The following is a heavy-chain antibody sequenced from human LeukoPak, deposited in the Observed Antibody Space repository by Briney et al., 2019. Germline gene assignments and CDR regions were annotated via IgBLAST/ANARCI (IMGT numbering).Heavy chain of an antibody. Sequence: GTPLKVSCKAAGYTFTRYVISSVRQSPGHQLRGLGWISAYNGNTNYARKLQGRVTLTTDTSTSTAYMELRSLRSDDTAVYYCARRPDYLDVWGKGTTVTVSS. V-gene: IGHV1-18*01. J-gene: IGHJ6*03. D-gene: IGHD2-2*01. CDR1: GYTFTRYV. CDR3: ARRPDYLDV. CDR2: ISAYNGNT.